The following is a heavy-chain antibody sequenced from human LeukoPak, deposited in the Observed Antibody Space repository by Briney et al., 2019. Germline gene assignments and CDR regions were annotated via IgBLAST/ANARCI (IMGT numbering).Heavy chain of an antibody. D-gene: IGHD3-10*01. V-gene: IGHV3-7*03. CDR3: ARDITHGRL. CDR1: GFTFSDYW. CDR2: IKQDGSQR. J-gene: IGHJ4*02. Sequence: PGGSLRLSCAASGFTFSDYWMTWVRQAPGKGLEWVANIKQDGSQRFYVDSLRGRFTISRDNAKNSLYLQMNGLRAEDTAIYYCARDITHGRLWGQGTLVTVSS.